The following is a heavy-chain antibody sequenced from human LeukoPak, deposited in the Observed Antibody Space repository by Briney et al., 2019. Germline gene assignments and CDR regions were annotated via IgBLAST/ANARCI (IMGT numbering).Heavy chain of an antibody. D-gene: IGHD5-12*01. J-gene: IGHJ4*02. V-gene: IGHV3-21*01. CDR3: VRGGYRGFDYEY. CDR2: ISPDSNYK. CDR1: GFTFSTYS. Sequence: KAGGSLRLSCAASGFTFSTYSMNWLRLAPGKGLEWVSSISPDSNYKYYVDSVKGRFTISRDNAKSSLNSLRAEDTAVYYCVRGGYRGFDYEYWGQGTLVTVSS.